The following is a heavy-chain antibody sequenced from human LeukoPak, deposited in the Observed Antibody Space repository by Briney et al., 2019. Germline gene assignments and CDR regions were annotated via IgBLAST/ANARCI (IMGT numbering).Heavy chain of an antibody. D-gene: IGHD3-16*01. CDR3: ARDYEGAFDI. Sequence: SETLSLTCTASAGSISTYYWSWIRQPAGKGLEWIGRIYTSGSTNYNPSLKSRVTMSVDTSKNQFSLKLSSGTAADTAVYFCARDYEGAFDIWGQGTMVTVSS. J-gene: IGHJ3*02. V-gene: IGHV4-4*07. CDR2: IYTSGST. CDR1: AGSISTYY.